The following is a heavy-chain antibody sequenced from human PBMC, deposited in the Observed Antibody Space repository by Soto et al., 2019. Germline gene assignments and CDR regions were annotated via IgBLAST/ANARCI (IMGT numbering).Heavy chain of an antibody. J-gene: IGHJ4*02. CDR1: GYTFTSYA. Sequence: ASVKVSCKASGYTFTSYAMHWERQAPGQRLEWMGWINAGNGNTKYSQKFQGRVTITRDTSASTAYMELSSLRSEDTAVYYCARAGLGWELLPDFDYWGQGTLVTV. D-gene: IGHD1-26*01. V-gene: IGHV1-3*01. CDR3: ARAGLGWELLPDFDY. CDR2: INAGNGNT.